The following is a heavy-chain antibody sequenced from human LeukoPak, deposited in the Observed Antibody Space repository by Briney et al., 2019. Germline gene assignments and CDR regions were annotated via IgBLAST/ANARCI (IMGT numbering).Heavy chain of an antibody. V-gene: IGHV3-23*01. CDR1: GFTFRSYA. CDR3: AKLADFWSGYYSSFYYYYMDV. CDR2: IGGNARSA. Sequence: PGGSLRLSCVGTGFTFRSYAMTWIRQASGKWLDSVAAIGGNARSAFYADSVKGRFTISRDNAKSTLYVEMHSLRVEDTAVYFCAKLADFWSGYYSSFYYYYMDVWGKGTAVTVSS. D-gene: IGHD3-3*01. J-gene: IGHJ6*03.